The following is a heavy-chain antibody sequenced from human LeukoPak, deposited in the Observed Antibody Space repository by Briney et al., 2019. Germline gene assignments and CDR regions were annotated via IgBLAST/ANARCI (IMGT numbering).Heavy chain of an antibody. Sequence: SETLSLTCTVSGGSISSYCWSWIRQPPGKGLEWIGYIHYSGSTNYNPSLKSRVTISEDTSKNQFSLKLTPVTAADTAVYYCARDYSSSYYFDTWGQGTLVTVSS. V-gene: IGHV4-59*01. CDR1: GGSISSYC. D-gene: IGHD6-6*01. CDR2: IHYSGST. J-gene: IGHJ4*02. CDR3: ARDYSSSYYFDT.